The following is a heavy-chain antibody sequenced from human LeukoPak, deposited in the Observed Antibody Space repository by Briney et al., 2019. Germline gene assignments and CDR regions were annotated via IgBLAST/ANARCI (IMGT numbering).Heavy chain of an antibody. D-gene: IGHD1-26*01. CDR1: GFTFSSYG. J-gene: IGHJ6*02. CDR2: ISYDGSNK. CDR3: AKKKGSQYYYGMDV. V-gene: IGHV3-30*18. Sequence: GGSLRLSCAASGFTFSSYGMHWVRQAPGKGLEWVAVISYDGSNKYYADSVKGRFTISRDNSKNTLYLQMNSLRAEDTAIYHCAKKKGSQYYYGMDVWGQGTTVTVSS.